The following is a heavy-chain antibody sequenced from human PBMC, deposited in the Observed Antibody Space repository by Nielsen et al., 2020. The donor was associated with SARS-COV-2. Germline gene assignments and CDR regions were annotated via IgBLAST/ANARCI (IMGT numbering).Heavy chain of an antibody. D-gene: IGHD3-10*01. V-gene: IGHV4-61*01. J-gene: IGHJ3*02. CDR1: GGSVSSGSYY. Sequence: SETLSLTCTVSGGSVSSGSYYWSWIRQPPGKGLEWIGYIYYGDNTYYIPSLKTYYNPSLKSRVTISVDTSKNQFSLTLNSVTVADTALYYCVRLTLWFAAVDIWGQGTMVSVSS. CDR2: IYYGDNT. CDR3: VRLTLWFAAVDI.